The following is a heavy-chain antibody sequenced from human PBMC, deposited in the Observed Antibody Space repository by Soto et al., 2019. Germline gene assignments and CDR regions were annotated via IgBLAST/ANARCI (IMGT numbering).Heavy chain of an antibody. CDR1: GVSLTSGNW. V-gene: IGHV4-4*02. D-gene: IGHD3-9*01. CDR2: IFHDGTA. CDR3: ASLGYDTRLNSMYLDV. Sequence: SATLSLTCSVSGVSLTSGNWWTWVRQSPQRGLEYIGEIFHDGTANYYPSFERRVAMSVDTSRNQFSLKLTSVTAADTAVYFCASLGYDTRLNSMYLDVWCQGPLLTVFS. J-gene: IGHJ4*02.